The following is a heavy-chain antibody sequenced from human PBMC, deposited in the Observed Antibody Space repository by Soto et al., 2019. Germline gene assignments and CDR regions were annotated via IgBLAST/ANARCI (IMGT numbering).Heavy chain of an antibody. Sequence: PGGSPRLSCAASGFTFSSYAMSWARQAPGKGLEWVSAISGSGGTTYYADSVKGRFTISRDNSKNTLYLQMSSLRVEDTALYYCGKPGSSSGYNSWGQGTLVPVSS. V-gene: IGHV3-23*01. CDR3: GKPGSSSGYNS. D-gene: IGHD6-25*01. CDR2: ISGSGGTT. J-gene: IGHJ4*02. CDR1: GFTFSSYA.